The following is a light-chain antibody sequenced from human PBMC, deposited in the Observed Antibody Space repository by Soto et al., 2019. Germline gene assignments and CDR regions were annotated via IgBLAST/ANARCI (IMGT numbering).Light chain of an antibody. J-gene: IGLJ1*01. V-gene: IGLV2-14*01. CDR2: DVS. Sequence: QSALTQPASVSGSPGQSITISCTGTTSDVGRYNYVSWYQQHPGKAPKLIIYDVSNRPSGVSNRFSGSKSGNTASLTISGLQAVDAADYYCNSYTISSTYVFGPGTKLTVL. CDR3: NSYTISSTYV. CDR1: TSDVGRYNY.